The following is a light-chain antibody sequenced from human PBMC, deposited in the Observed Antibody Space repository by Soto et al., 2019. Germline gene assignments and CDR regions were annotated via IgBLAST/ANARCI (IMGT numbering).Light chain of an antibody. CDR2: TAS. CDR1: QGVGSW. V-gene: IGKV1-12*02. CDR3: QQYNNWPSWT. J-gene: IGKJ1*01. Sequence: DIQMTQSPSSVSASVGDRVTITCRASQGVGSWLAWYQQKPGKAPKLLIYTASTLQSGVPSRFSGSGSGTDFTLTISSLQSEDFAVYYCQQYNNWPSWTFGQGTKVDIK.